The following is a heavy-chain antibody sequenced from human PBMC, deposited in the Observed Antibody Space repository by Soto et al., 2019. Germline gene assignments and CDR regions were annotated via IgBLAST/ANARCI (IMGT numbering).Heavy chain of an antibody. CDR1: GYTFTSYG. CDR2: ISAYNGNT. J-gene: IGHJ6*02. D-gene: IGHD6-6*01. V-gene: IGHV1-18*04. CDR3: AREFGLGSSSITDYYYYYGMDV. Sequence: PSVTVACKASGYTFTSYGISWVRQAPGQGLEWMGWISAYNGNTNYAQKLQGRVTMTTDTSTSTAYMELRSLRSDDTAVYYCAREFGLGSSSITDYYYYYGMDVWVQGTTVTVSS.